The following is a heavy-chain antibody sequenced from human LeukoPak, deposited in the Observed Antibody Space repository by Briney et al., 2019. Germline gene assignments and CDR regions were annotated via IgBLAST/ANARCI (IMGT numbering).Heavy chain of an antibody. Sequence: GGSLRLSCAASGFTFSSYWMHWVRQAPGKGLVWVSRINSDGSSTSYADSVKGRFTISRDNAENTLYLQMNSLRAEDTAVYYCAKMRVDIVSGCSSTSCYSGHYYGMDVWGQGTTVTVSS. CDR1: GFTFSSYW. J-gene: IGHJ6*02. CDR3: AKMRVDIVSGCSSTSCYSGHYYGMDV. CDR2: INSDGSST. D-gene: IGHD2-2*01. V-gene: IGHV3-74*01.